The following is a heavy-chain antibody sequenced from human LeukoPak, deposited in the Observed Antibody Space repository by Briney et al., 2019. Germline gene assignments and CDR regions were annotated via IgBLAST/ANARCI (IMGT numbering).Heavy chain of an antibody. J-gene: IGHJ4*02. Sequence: ASVKVSCKASGYTFTGYYMRWVRQGPGQGLEWMGWINPNSGGTNYAQKFQGRVTMTRDTSISTAYMELSRLRSDDTAVYYCAREKKGYCSSASCQRHHIDYWGQGTLVTVSS. CDR3: AREKKGYCSSASCQRHHIDY. D-gene: IGHD2-2*01. CDR1: GYTFTGYY. CDR2: INPNSGGT. V-gene: IGHV1-2*02.